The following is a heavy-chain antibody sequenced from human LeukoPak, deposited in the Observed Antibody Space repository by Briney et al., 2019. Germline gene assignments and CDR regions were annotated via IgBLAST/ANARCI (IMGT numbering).Heavy chain of an antibody. CDR1: GFTFSSYW. V-gene: IGHV3-74*01. Sequence: GGSLRLSCAASGFTFSSYWMHWVRQAPGKGLVWVSRINSDGSSTSYADSVKGRFTISRDNAKNTLYLQMNSLRAEDTAVYYCASGYNYGYRADYWGQGTLVTVSS. CDR3: ASGYNYGYRADY. CDR2: INSDGSST. D-gene: IGHD5-18*01. J-gene: IGHJ4*02.